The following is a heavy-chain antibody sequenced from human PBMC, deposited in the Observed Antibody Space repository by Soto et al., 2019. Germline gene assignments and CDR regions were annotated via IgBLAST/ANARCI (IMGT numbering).Heavy chain of an antibody. CDR3: ARPHSNYYGDYIYY. CDR1: GGSISSSSYY. D-gene: IGHD4-17*01. Sequence: QLQLQESGPGLVKPSETLSLTCTVSGGSISSSSYYWGWIRQPPGKGLEWIGSIYYSGSTYYNPSLKSRVTISVDTSKNQFSLKLSSVTAADTAVYYCARPHSNYYGDYIYYWGQGTLVTVSS. CDR2: IYYSGST. J-gene: IGHJ4*02. V-gene: IGHV4-39*01.